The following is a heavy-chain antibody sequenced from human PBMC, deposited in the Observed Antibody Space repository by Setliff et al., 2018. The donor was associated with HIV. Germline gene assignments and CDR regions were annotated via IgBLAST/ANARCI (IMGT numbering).Heavy chain of an antibody. CDR2: IYTSGST. D-gene: IGHD6-19*01. V-gene: IGHV4-61*09. Sequence: SETLSLTCTLAGGSISRSNYVWGWIRQSPGKGLEWIGHIYTSGSTNYNPSLKSRVTIPVHTSKNQFSLKLSSVTAADTAVYYCARSRESSGYYRDYYYYLDVWGKGTTVTVSS. CDR1: GGSISRSNYV. J-gene: IGHJ6*03. CDR3: ARSRESSGYYRDYYYYLDV.